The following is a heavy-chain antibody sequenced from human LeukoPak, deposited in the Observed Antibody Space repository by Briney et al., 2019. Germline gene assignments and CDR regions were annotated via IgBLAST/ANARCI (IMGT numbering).Heavy chain of an antibody. D-gene: IGHD2-2*01. CDR3: ATYCSSTSCRGEDY. CDR2: ISGSGGST. CDR1: GFTFSSYA. Sequence: GGSLRLSCAASGFTFSSYAMSWVRQTPGKGLEWVSAISGSGGSTCYADSVKGRFTISRDNSKNTLYLQMNSLRAEDTAVYYCATYCSSTSCRGEDYWGQGTLVTVSS. V-gene: IGHV3-23*01. J-gene: IGHJ4*02.